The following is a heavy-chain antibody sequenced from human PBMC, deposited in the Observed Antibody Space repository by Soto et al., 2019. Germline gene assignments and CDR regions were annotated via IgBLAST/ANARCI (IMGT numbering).Heavy chain of an antibody. Sequence: SETLSLTCAVSGDSISRGYYWAWIRQPPGKGLEYIGSIYHSGTTYYNPSLMSRVTISVDTSKNQFSLNLRSVTAADTAVYYCARDRLMATAGTARHYFGLDVWGQGTTVTVSS. D-gene: IGHD5-18*01. J-gene: IGHJ6*02. V-gene: IGHV4-38-2*02. CDR3: ARDRLMATAGTARHYFGLDV. CDR2: IYHSGTT. CDR1: GDSISRGYY.